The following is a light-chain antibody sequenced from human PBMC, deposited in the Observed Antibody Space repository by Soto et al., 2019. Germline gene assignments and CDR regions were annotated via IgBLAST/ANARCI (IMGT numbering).Light chain of an antibody. J-gene: IGKJ1*01. CDR2: RAS. Sequence: DIRITQPPSTLSASLGDRHTITCRASQSISSWSAWYQQKPGKAPKLLIYRASSLASGVPSRFSGSGSGTEFTLTISSLQPDDFATYYCQQYNSYSWTFGQGPKVDI. V-gene: IGKV1-5*03. CDR1: QSISSW. CDR3: QQYNSYSWT.